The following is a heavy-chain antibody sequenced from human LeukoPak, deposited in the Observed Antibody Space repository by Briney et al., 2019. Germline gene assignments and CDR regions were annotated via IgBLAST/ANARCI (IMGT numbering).Heavy chain of an antibody. J-gene: IGHJ4*02. D-gene: IGHD5-12*01. CDR1: GFTLSSYG. V-gene: IGHV3-30*18. CDR3: AKDVDIVATDKDY. CDR2: ISYDGSNK. Sequence: GGSLRLSRAACGFTLSSYGMHWVRQAPGKGLEGVAVISYDGSNKYYADSVKGRFTSSKDNSKNTLYLQMNSLRAEDTAEYYCAKDVDIVATDKDYWGQGTLVTVSS.